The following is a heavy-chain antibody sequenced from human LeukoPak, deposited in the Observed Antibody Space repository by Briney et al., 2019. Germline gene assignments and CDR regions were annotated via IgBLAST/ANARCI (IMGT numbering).Heavy chain of an antibody. CDR2: IGGSDATT. J-gene: IGHJ6*02. CDR3: ARDGSRYCSRTSCYSGYYYYGLDV. V-gene: IGHV3-11*01. CDR1: GFTFSDYY. D-gene: IGHD2-2*01. Sequence: PGGSLRLSCAASGFTFSDYYMSWVRQAPGKGLEWVSYIGGSDATTYYADSVKGRLTISRDNAKNSLYLQMNSLRAEDTAVYYYARDGSRYCSRTSCYSGYYYYGLDVWGQGTTVTVSS.